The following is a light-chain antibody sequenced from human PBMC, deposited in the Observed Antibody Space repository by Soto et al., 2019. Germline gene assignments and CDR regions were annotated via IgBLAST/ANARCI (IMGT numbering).Light chain of an antibody. CDR3: QQYNSS. CDR2: KAS. Sequence: DIQMTQSPSTLSASVGDRVTITCRASQSISNWLAWYQQKPGKAPKLLIYKASSLESRVPSTFSGSGSGTEFTLPIIRLQPDDFATYYCQQYNSSFGQGTKVEIK. J-gene: IGKJ1*01. V-gene: IGKV1-5*03. CDR1: QSISNW.